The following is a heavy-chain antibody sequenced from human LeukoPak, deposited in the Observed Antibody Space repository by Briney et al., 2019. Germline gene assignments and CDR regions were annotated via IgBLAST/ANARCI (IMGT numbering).Heavy chain of an antibody. CDR2: INPDSGET. V-gene: IGHV1-2*02. J-gene: IGHJ4*02. CDR3: ARDRDYSKTERGFDY. Sequence: ASVKVSCKTSGYTFTDYYIHWVRQAPGQGLEWMGWINPDSGETNFAQKFQGRVTMTGDTSISTAYMELRRVTSDDTAVYYCARDRDYSKTERGFDYWGQGTLVTVSS. D-gene: IGHD4-11*01. CDR1: GYTFTDYY.